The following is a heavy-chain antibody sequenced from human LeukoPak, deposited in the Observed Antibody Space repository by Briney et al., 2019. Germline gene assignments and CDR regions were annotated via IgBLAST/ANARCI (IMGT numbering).Heavy chain of an antibody. J-gene: IGHJ3*02. CDR2: ISWNSGSI. D-gene: IGHD6-13*01. CDR3: AKATAAAGTFSTFDI. Sequence: PGGSLRLSCAASGFTFDDYAMHWVRQAPGKGLEWVSGISWNSGSIGYADSVKGRFTISRDNAKNSLYLQMNSLRAEDTALYYCAKATAAAGTFSTFDIWGQGTMVTVSS. V-gene: IGHV3-9*01. CDR1: GFTFDDYA.